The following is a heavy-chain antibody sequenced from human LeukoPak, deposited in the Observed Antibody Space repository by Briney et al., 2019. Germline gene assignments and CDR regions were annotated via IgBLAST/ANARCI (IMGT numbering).Heavy chain of an antibody. V-gene: IGHV3-30*18. Sequence: GALRLSCAASGFTFSSYGMHWVRQAPGKGLEWVAVISYDGSNKYYADSVKGRLTISRDNSKNTLYLQMNSLRAEDTAVYYCAKASSGYSYYFDYWGQGTLVTVSS. CDR3: AKASSGYSYYFDY. D-gene: IGHD5-18*01. CDR1: GFTFSSYG. CDR2: ISYDGSNK. J-gene: IGHJ4*02.